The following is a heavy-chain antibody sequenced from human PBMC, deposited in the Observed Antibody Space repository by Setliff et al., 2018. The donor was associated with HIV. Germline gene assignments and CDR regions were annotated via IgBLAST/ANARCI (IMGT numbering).Heavy chain of an antibody. J-gene: IGHJ6*02. CDR2: ISGSGDST. D-gene: IGHD2-15*01. V-gene: IGHV3-23*01. CDR3: AKTLPTLYPPHDYYFAMDV. Sequence: GESLKISCAASEFTFSSYAMSWVRQAPGKGLEWVSVISGSGDSTFYADSLKGRFTISRDNSKNTLYLQMNSLRAEDTAVYYCAKTLPTLYPPHDYYFAMDVWGQGTTVTVSS. CDR1: EFTFSSYA.